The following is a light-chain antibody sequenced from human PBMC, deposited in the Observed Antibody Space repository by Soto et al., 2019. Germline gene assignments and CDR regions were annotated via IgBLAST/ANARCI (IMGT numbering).Light chain of an antibody. CDR2: GNS. CDR3: QSYDSSLSGWA. V-gene: IGLV1-40*01. J-gene: IGLJ3*02. Sequence: QSVLTQPPSVSGAPGQRVTISCTGSSSNIGAGYDVHWYQQLPGTAPKLLIYGNSNRPSGVPDRFSGSKSGTSASLAITGLQAEDAADYYCQSYDSSLSGWAFGGGTKVTGL. CDR1: SSNIGAGYD.